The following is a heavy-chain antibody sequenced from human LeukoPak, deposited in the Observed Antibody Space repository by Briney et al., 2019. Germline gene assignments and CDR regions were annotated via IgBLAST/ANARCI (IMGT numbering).Heavy chain of an antibody. J-gene: IGHJ4*02. CDR3: AKRGVVIRVILVGFYKEAYYFDS. D-gene: IGHD3-22*01. Sequence: GGSLRLSCAASGFTFSSYWMSWVRQAPGEGLEWVAGISGSAGGTYYADSVKGQFTISRDNAKNTLYLQLNNLSAEDTAVYFCAKRGVVIRVILVGFYKEAYYFDSWGQGALVTVSS. V-gene: IGHV3-23*01. CDR1: GFTFSSYW. CDR2: ISGSAGGT.